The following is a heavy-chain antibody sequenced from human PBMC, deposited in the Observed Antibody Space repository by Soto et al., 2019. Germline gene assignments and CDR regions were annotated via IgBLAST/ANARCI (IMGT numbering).Heavy chain of an antibody. CDR2: IIPIFGTA. CDR1: GGTFSSYA. Sequence: QVQLVQSGAEVKKPGSSVKVSCTASGGTFSSYAISWVRQAPGQGLEWMGGIIPIFGTANYAQKFQGRVTITADESTSTAYMELSSLRSEDTAVYYCAREFESSSWYSGFDYWGQGTLVTVSS. CDR3: AREFESSSWYSGFDY. J-gene: IGHJ4*02. D-gene: IGHD6-13*01. V-gene: IGHV1-69*01.